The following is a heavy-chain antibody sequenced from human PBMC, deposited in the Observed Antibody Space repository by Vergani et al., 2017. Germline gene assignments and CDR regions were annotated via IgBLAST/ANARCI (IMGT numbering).Heavy chain of an antibody. CDR3: ATMGGATFNRPYNWFDP. D-gene: IGHD1-26*01. V-gene: IGHV3-7*01. Sequence: EVQLVESGGGLVQPGGSLRVSCAASGFTFSSYWMSWVRQAPGEGLEWVAHIKQDGSEKYYVDSVKGRFTISRDNAENSVYLEMNSLRVEDTAVYYCATMGGATFNRPYNWFDPRGQGTLVTVSS. CDR1: GFTFSSYW. CDR2: IKQDGSEK. J-gene: IGHJ5*02.